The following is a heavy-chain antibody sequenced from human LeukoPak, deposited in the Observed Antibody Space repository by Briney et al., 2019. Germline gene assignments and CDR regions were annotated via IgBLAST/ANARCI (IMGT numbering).Heavy chain of an antibody. Sequence: GGSLTLSCAASGVTFSSYEMNCVRQAPGKGLEWFSYISSSSGTIFYADSVKGRFTISRDNAKNSLYLQMNSLRAEHTAVYYCARGQTGTLDAFDIWGQGKMVTVSS. V-gene: IGHV3-48*03. CDR3: ARGQTGTLDAFDI. J-gene: IGHJ3*02. D-gene: IGHD1/OR15-1a*01. CDR2: ISSSSGTI. CDR1: GVTFSSYE.